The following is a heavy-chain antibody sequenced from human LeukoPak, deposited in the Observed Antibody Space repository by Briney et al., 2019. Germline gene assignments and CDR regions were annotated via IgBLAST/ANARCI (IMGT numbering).Heavy chain of an antibody. CDR1: GYSFTSYR. CDR2: LYPGASDT. J-gene: IGHJ4*02. D-gene: IGHD6-13*01. CDR3: ARPHVYSSSWYQIYF. Sequence: GDPLNISCKGSGYSFTSYRIGWVRQMPGKGLEWLGLLYPGASDTRYNSSFKAQVTISAAKSITTAYLQWSSLKPSTTAMYYWARPHVYSSSWYQIYFWGQGTLVSVSS. V-gene: IGHV5-51*01.